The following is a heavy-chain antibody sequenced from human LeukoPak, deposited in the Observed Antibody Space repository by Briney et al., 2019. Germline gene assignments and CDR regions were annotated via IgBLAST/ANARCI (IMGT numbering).Heavy chain of an antibody. J-gene: IGHJ4*02. CDR3: ARDLMGGATGY. D-gene: IGHD1-26*01. V-gene: IGHV1-18*01. CDR1: GYTFTSYG. CDR2: ITPYNGNT. Sequence: ASVKVSCKAPGYTFTSYGIGWVRQAPGQGLEWMGWITPYNGNTNYVEKLQGRVTMTTDTSTSTAYMELRSLRSDDTAVYYCARDLMGGATGYWGQGTLVTVSS.